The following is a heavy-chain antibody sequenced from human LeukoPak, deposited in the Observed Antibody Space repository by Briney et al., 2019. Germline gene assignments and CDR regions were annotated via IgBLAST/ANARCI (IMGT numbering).Heavy chain of an antibody. CDR1: GYSFTSYW. J-gene: IGHJ4*02. Sequence: GESLKISCKGSGYSFTSYWIGWVRQMPGKGLEWMGIIYPGDSDTRYSPSFQGQVTISADKSISTAYLQWSSLKASDTAMYYCAIHCSGGSCYSGDFDYWGQGTLVTVSS. CDR3: AIHCSGGSCYSGDFDY. D-gene: IGHD2-15*01. CDR2: IYPGDSDT. V-gene: IGHV5-51*01.